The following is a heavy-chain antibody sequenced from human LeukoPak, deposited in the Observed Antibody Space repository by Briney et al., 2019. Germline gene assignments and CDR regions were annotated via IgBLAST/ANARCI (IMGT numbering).Heavy chain of an antibody. V-gene: IGHV3-11*01. D-gene: IGHD2-15*01. Sequence: SVKGRFTISRDNAKNSLYLQMNSLRAEDTAVYYCARDLYCSGGSCPEDYWGQGTLVTVSS. CDR3: ARDLYCSGGSCPEDY. J-gene: IGHJ4*02.